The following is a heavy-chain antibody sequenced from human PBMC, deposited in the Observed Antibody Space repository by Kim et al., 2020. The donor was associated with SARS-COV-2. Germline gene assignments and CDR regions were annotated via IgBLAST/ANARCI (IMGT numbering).Heavy chain of an antibody. CDR3: ATQDYGDSYFDL. J-gene: IGHJ4*02. Sequence: SHNPSLTSRVTMSVDTSENQLSLKVTSVTAADTAVYYCATQDYGDSYFDLWGQGTLVTVSS. D-gene: IGHD4-17*01. V-gene: IGHV4-4*07.